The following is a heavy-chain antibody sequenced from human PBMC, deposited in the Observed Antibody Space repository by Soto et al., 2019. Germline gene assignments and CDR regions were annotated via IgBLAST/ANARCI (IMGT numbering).Heavy chain of an antibody. CDR2: IIPIFGTA. J-gene: IGHJ4*02. V-gene: IGHV1-69*13. CDR3: AREKNDFWSGYSALGFDY. Sequence: GASVKVSCKASGGTFSSYAISWVRQAPGQGLEWMGGIIPIFGTANYAQKFQGRVTITADESTSTAYMELSSLRSEDTAVYYCAREKNDFWSGYSALGFDYWGQGTLVTVSS. CDR1: GGTFSSYA. D-gene: IGHD3-3*01.